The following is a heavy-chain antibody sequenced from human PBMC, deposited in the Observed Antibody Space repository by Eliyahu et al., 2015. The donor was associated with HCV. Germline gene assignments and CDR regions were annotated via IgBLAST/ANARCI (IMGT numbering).Heavy chain of an antibody. CDR3: AGALTTVTTWDAFDI. Sequence: QVTLKESGPVLVNPTETLTLTCTVSGFSXXXXRMGVSWIRQPPGKALEWLAHIFSNDEKSYSTSLKSRLTISKDXSKSQVVLTMTNMDPVDTATYYCAGALTTVTTWDAFDIWGQGTMVTVSS. CDR2: IFSNDEK. D-gene: IGHD4-17*01. V-gene: IGHV2-26*01. CDR1: GFSXXXXRMG. J-gene: IGHJ3*02.